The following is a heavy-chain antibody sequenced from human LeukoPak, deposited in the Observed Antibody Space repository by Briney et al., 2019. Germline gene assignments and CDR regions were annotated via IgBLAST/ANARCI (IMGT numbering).Heavy chain of an antibody. J-gene: IGHJ6*02. Sequence: GGSLRLSCAASGFTVSSNYMSWVRQAPGKGLEWVSVIYSGGSTYYADSVKGRFTISRDNSKNTLYLQMNSLRAEDTAVYYCARVQQLHYYYGIDVWGQGTTVTVSS. CDR3: ARVQQLHYYYGIDV. V-gene: IGHV3-53*01. CDR1: GFTVSSNY. CDR2: IYSGGST. D-gene: IGHD6-13*01.